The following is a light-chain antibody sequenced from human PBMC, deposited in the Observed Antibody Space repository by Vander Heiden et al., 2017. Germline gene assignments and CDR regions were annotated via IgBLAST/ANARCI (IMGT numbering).Light chain of an antibody. CDR3: QRNYPLLT. V-gene: IGKV1-33*01. CDR1: QDISNY. J-gene: IGKJ4*01. Sequence: IKWTQSPSTLSASVGERVSITCQASQDISNYLNWDRRRPGTAPQLLIYDASKFQTGVPSRFSGSSSGTDFTFTSRGLQPLDVDKYYWQRNYPLLTFGRGTKVEIK. CDR2: DAS.